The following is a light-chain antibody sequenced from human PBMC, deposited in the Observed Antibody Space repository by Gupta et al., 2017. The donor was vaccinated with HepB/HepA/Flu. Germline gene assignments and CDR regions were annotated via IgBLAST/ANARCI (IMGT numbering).Light chain of an antibody. CDR3: HTWGTGVRHVL. Sequence: QLVLTQSPSASASLGVSVKITVTLSSGHSDFAIAWHQQQHEGGPRYLTKMISDGSNDKGAGIPDRFSGSSSGADRYLTISSLQSEDEADYYCHTWGTGVRHVLFGAGTKLTVL. J-gene: IGLJ2*01. V-gene: IGLV4-69*01. CDR2: MISDGSN. CDR1: SGHSDFA.